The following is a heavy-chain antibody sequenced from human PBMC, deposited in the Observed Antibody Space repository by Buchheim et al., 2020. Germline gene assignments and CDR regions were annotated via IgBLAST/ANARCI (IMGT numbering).Heavy chain of an antibody. CDR1: GFTFSSYA. D-gene: IGHD6-6*01. J-gene: IGHJ4*02. Sequence: EVQLLESGGGLVQPGGSLRLSCAASGFTFSSYAMSWVRQAPGKGLEWVSGITGSGGSTYYADSVKGRFTISRDNSKNTLYLQMNGLRVEDTAVYYCPKGKDSRSSGGADYWGQGTL. V-gene: IGHV3-23*01. CDR2: ITGSGGST. CDR3: PKGKDSRSSGGADY.